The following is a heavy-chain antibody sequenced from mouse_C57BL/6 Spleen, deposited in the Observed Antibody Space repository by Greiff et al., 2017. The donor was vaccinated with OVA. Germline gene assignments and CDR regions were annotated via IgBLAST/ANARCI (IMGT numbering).Heavy chain of an antibody. CDR1: GFSFNTYA. J-gene: IGHJ4*01. D-gene: IGHD2-3*01. V-gene: IGHV10-1*01. CDR2: IRSKSNNYAT. Sequence: EVHLVESGGGLVQPKGSLKLSCAASGFSFNTYAMNWVRQAPGKGLEWVARIRSKSNNYATYYADSVKDRFTISRDDSESMLYLQMNNLKTEDTAMYYCVRHGDGYYHYYAMDYWGQGTSVTVSS. CDR3: VRHGDGYYHYYAMDY.